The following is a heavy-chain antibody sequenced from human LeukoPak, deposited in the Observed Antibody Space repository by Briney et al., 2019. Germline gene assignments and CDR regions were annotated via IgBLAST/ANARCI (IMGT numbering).Heavy chain of an antibody. CDR3: ARGYVFGSGSQNRYYSDY. J-gene: IGHJ4*02. CDR1: GGSFSGYY. D-gene: IGHD3-10*01. CDR2: INHSGST. V-gene: IGHV4-34*01. Sequence: SETLSLTCAVYGGSFSGYYWSWIRQPPGKGLEWIGEINHSGSTNYNPSLKSRVTISVDTSKNQFSLKLSSVTAADTAVYYCARGYVFGSGSQNRYYSDYWGQGTLVTVSS.